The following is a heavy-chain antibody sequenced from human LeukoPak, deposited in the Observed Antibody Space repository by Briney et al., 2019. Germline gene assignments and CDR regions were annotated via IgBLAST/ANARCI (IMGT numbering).Heavy chain of an antibody. J-gene: IGHJ5*02. CDR3: ARAPTFFSYGSGSYSPDNWFDP. Sequence: GASVKVSCKASGYTFTGYYMHWVRQAPGQGLEWMGWINPNSGGTNYAQKFQGWVTMTRDTSISTAYMELSRLRSDDTAVYYCARAPTFFSYGSGSYSPDNWFDPWGQGTLVTVSS. CDR1: GYTFTGYY. CDR2: INPNSGGT. V-gene: IGHV1-2*04. D-gene: IGHD3-10*01.